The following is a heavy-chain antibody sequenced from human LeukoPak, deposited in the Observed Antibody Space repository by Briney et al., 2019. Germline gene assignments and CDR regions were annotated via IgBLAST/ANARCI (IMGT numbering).Heavy chain of an antibody. CDR2: MNPNSGNT. CDR1: GYTFTSYD. D-gene: IGHD5-18*01. Sequence: ASVKVSCKASGYTFTSYDIKWVRQATGQGLEWMGWMNPNSGNTGYAQKFQGRVTITRNTSISTAYMELSSLRSEDTAVYYCARGSFGIQLGYYMDVWGKGTTVTVSS. V-gene: IGHV1-8*03. J-gene: IGHJ6*03. CDR3: ARGSFGIQLGYYMDV.